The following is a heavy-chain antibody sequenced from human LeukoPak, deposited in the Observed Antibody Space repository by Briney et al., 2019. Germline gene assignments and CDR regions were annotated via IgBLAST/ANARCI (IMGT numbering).Heavy chain of an antibody. CDR3: ARGRSGSYLDYFDY. V-gene: IGHV3-74*01. J-gene: IGHJ4*02. CDR2: ISHDGII. Sequence: HPGGSLRLSCAASGFTFSSYVMHWVRRTPGKGLVWVSRISHDGIISYADSVKGRFTISRDNAKNTLTLQMNSLRAEDTAVYYCARGRSGSYLDYFDYWGQGTLVTVSS. D-gene: IGHD1-26*01. CDR1: GFTFSSYV.